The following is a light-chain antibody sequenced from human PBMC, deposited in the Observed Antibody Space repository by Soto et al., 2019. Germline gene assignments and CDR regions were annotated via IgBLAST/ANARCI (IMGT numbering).Light chain of an antibody. CDR1: QRIRTS. CDR3: QQRNVWPPIT. J-gene: IGKJ5*01. Sequence: EVVLSQSPATLSLSPGERATFSCRASQRIRTSLAWYQQKPGQAPRLVIFDASNRANGVPARFGGSGSGTDFTLTINSLEPEDFAVYYCQQRNVWPPITFGQGTRLEIK. V-gene: IGKV3-11*01. CDR2: DAS.